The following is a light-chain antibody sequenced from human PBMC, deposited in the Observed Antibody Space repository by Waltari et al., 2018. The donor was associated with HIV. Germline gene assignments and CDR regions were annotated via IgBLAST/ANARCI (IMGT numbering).Light chain of an antibody. CDR3: QQRSNWPRT. J-gene: IGKJ1*01. CDR2: DAS. CDR1: QSVSSY. Sequence: ELVLTQSPATLSLSPGERATISCRASQSVSSYLAWYQQKPGQAPRLLIYDASNRATGFPARFSGSGSGTDFTLTISSLEPEDFAVYYCQQRSNWPRTFGQGTKVEVK. V-gene: IGKV3-11*01.